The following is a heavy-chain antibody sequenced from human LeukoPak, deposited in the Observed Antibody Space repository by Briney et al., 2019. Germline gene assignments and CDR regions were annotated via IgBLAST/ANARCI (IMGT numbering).Heavy chain of an antibody. Sequence: GASVKVSCKASGYTFTSYGISWVRQAPGQGLEWMGWISAYNGNTNYAQKLQGRVTMTTDTSTSTAYMELRSLRSDDTAVYYCARDYWELLQITMEGPWGQGTLVTVSS. J-gene: IGHJ5*02. D-gene: IGHD3-10*01. CDR1: GYTFTSYG. V-gene: IGHV1-18*01. CDR2: ISAYNGNT. CDR3: ARDYWELLQITMEGP.